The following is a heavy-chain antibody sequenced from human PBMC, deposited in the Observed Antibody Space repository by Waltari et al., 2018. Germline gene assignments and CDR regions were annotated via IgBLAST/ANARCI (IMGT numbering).Heavy chain of an antibody. CDR1: GASLSSGNYY. J-gene: IGHJ3*02. CDR3: ARGNSRDLRGTGLWAFDI. V-gene: IGHV4-30-4*08. CDR2: IYYSGTT. Sequence: QVQLQESGPGLVKPSQTLSLTCTVSGASLSSGNYYWSWIRQPPGKGLEWLAYIYYSGTTSYTPSLKSRLSVSVDTSRIQLSLKLSSVTAADTAVYYCARGNSRDLRGTGLWAFDIWGQGTMVTVSS. D-gene: IGHD2-15*01.